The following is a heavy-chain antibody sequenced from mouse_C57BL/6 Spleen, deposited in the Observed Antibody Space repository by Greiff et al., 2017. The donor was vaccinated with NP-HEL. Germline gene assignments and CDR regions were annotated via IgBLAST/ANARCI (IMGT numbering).Heavy chain of an antibody. J-gene: IGHJ3*01. V-gene: IGHV3-6*01. CDR2: ISYDGSN. CDR1: GYSITSGYY. D-gene: IGHD2-2*01. Sequence: EVKLQESGPGLVKPSPSLSLTCSATGYSITSGYYWNWIRQFPGNKLEWMGNISYDGSNNYNPTLKNRNSITRDTSQNQFFLKLNAVTTEDTATYYCARDGYAWFAYWGQGTLVTVSA. CDR3: ARDGYAWFAY.